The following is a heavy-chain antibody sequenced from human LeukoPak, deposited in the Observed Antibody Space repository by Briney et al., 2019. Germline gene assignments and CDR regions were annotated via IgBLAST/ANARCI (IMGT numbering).Heavy chain of an antibody. V-gene: IGHV3-7*01. CDR1: GFTFSSYW. Sequence: GGSLRLSCAASGFTFSSYWMNWVRQAPGKGLEWVANIKEDGSEKYYVDSVKGRFTISRDNAKNSLSLQMNSRRAEDTAIYYCVKGHGDWGQGTLVTVSS. CDR3: VKGHGD. J-gene: IGHJ4*02. CDR2: IKEDGSEK.